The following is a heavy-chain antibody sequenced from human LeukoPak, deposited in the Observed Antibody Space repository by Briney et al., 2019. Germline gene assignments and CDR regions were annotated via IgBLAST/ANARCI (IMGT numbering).Heavy chain of an antibody. V-gene: IGHV3-23*01. CDR1: GFTFSSYA. CDR2: ISGSGGST. CDR3: AKTMADYDILTGYYPLDP. J-gene: IGHJ5*02. D-gene: IGHD3-9*01. Sequence: GGSLRLSCAASGFTFSSYAMSWVRQAPGKGLEWVSAISGSGGSTYYADSVKGRFTISRDNSKNTLYLQMNSLRAEDTAVYYCAKTMADYDILTGYYPLDPWAREPWSPSPQ.